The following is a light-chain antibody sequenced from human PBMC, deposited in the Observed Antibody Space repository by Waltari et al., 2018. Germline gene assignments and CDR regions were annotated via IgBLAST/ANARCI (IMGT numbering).Light chain of an antibody. V-gene: IGLV2-23*02. CDR1: SSDFGGYNY. CDR3: CSYAGSSTYV. CDR2: DVS. Sequence: QSALTQPASVSGSPGQSITISCPGTSSDFGGYNYVSWYQQHPGKAPKLMIYDVSKRPSGVSNRFSGSKSGNTASLTISGLQAEDEADYYCCSYAGSSTYVFGTGTKVTVL. J-gene: IGLJ1*01.